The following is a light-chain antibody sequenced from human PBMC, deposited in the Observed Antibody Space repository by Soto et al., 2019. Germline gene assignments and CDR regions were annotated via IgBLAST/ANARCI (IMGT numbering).Light chain of an antibody. CDR1: QSVSSSY. Sequence: EIVLTQSPVTLSFSPGERGTLSCRASQSVSSSYLAWYQQKPGQAPRLLIYGASSRATGIPDRFSGSGSGTDFTLTISRLEPEDFAVYYCQQYGSSPWTFGQGTKVDIK. CDR2: GAS. V-gene: IGKV3-20*01. J-gene: IGKJ1*01. CDR3: QQYGSSPWT.